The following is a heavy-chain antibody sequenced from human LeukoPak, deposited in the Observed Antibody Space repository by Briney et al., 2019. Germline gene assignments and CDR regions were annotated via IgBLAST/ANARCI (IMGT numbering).Heavy chain of an antibody. CDR2: IIPIFGTA. J-gene: IGHJ3*02. D-gene: IGHD5-18*01. CDR3: ARRLLREYSYGYYGDAFDI. V-gene: IGHV1-69*06. CDR1: GGTFSSYA. Sequence: SVKVSCKASGGTFSSYAISWVRQAPGQGLEWMGGIIPIFGTANYAQKFQGRVTITADKSTSTAYMELSSLRSEDAAVYYCARRLLREYSYGYYGDAFDIWGQGTMVTVSS.